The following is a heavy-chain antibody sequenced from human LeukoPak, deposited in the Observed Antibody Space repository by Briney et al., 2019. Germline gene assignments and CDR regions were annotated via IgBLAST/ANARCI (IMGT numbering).Heavy chain of an antibody. Sequence: SETLSLTCTVSGGSISNYYWSWIRQPPGKGLEWIGYIYYSGGTKYNPSLKSRVTISVDTSKNQFSLKLSSVTAADTAVYYCARGFYDFWSGGHNWFDPWGQGTLVTVSS. D-gene: IGHD3-3*01. CDR3: ARGFYDFWSGGHNWFDP. V-gene: IGHV4-59*01. J-gene: IGHJ5*02. CDR1: GGSISNYY. CDR2: IYYSGGT.